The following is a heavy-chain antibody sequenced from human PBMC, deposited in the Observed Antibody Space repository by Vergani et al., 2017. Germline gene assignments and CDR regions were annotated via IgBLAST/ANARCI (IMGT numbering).Heavy chain of an antibody. Sequence: EVQLVESGGGLVKPGGSLRLSCAVSGFTFSSYSMNWVRQAPGKGLEWVSSISSSSSYIYYADSVKGRFTISRDNAKNSLYLQMNSLRAEDTAVYFCARTSAVIAAAWYWGQGTLVTVSS. CDR3: ARTSAVIAAAWY. D-gene: IGHD6-13*01. CDR1: GFTFSSYS. V-gene: IGHV3-21*01. CDR2: ISSSSSYI. J-gene: IGHJ1*01.